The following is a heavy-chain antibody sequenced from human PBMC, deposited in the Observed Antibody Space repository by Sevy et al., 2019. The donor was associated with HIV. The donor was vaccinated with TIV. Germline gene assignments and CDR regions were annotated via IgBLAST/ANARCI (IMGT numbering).Heavy chain of an antibody. CDR2: IKSKTDGGTT. D-gene: IGHD3-3*01. CDR1: GFTFSNAW. CDR3: TTAPNCDFWSGYYTGKDY. Sequence: GSLRLSCAASGFTFSNAWMSWVRQAPGKGLEWVGRIKSKTDGGTTDYAAPVKGRFTISRDDSKNTLYLQMNSLKTEDTAVYYCTTAPNCDFWSGYYTGKDYWGQGTLVTVSS. V-gene: IGHV3-15*01. J-gene: IGHJ4*02.